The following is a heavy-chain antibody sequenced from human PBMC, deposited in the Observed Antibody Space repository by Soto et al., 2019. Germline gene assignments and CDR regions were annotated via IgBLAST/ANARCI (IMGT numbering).Heavy chain of an antibody. CDR3: ASGTEVSPSWDV. J-gene: IGHJ6*02. CDR1: GGSISSGGYY. V-gene: IGHV4-31*03. CDR2: IYYSGST. D-gene: IGHD1-26*01. Sequence: QVQLQESGPGLVKPSQTLSLTCTVSGGSISSGGYYWSWIRQHPGKGLEWIGYIYYSGSTYYNPSLKSRVTISVDTSKNHFSLKLSSVAAADTAVYYCASGTEVSPSWDVWGQGTTVTVSS.